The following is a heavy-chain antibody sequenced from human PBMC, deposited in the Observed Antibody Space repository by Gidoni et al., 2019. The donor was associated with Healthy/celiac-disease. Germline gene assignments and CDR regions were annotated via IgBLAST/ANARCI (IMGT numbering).Heavy chain of an antibody. CDR1: GFTFSSYA. CDR2: ISGSGGST. V-gene: IGHV3-23*01. D-gene: IGHD4-17*01. J-gene: IGHJ4*02. Sequence: EVQLLESGGGLVQPGGSLILSCAASGFTFSSYARSWVRQAPGKGLEWVSAISGSGGSTYYADSVKGRFTISRDNSKNTLDLQMNSLRAEDTAVYYCAKDPSATVVTPWDYWGQGTLVTVSS. CDR3: AKDPSATVVTPWDY.